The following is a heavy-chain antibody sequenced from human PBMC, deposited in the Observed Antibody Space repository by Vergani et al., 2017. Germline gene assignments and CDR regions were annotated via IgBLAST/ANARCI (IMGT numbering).Heavy chain of an antibody. CDR3: ATKSCGTPGCQIGYFRE. CDR2: IWYDGSNK. V-gene: IGHV3-33*01. CDR1: GFTFSSYG. Sequence: QVQLVESGGGVVQPGRSLRLSCAASGFTFSSYGMHWVRQAPGKGLEWVAVIWYDGSNKYYADSVKGRFTISRDNSKNTLYLQMNRLRAEDTAVYYCATKSCGTPGCQIGYFREWGQGTLVTVSS. J-gene: IGHJ1*01. D-gene: IGHD1-1*01.